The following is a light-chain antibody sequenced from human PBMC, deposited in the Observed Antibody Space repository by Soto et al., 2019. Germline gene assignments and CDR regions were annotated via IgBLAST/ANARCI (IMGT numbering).Light chain of an antibody. CDR2: DTF. J-gene: IGKJ5*01. CDR1: QSISSW. CDR3: QQRTSWPIT. V-gene: IGKV3-11*01. Sequence: SQPPSTLSASIGDGVTITCRASQSISSWLAWYQQKPGQAPRPLIYDTFNRATGVPHRFSGSGSGTDFTLTISSLEPEDFAVYYCQQRTSWPITFGQGTRLEIK.